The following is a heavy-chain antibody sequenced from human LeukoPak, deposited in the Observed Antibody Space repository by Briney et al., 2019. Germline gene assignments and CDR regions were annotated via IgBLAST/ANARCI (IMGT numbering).Heavy chain of an antibody. J-gene: IGHJ6*03. CDR1: GGTFSSYA. V-gene: IGHV1-2*02. Sequence: ASVKVSCKASGGTFSSYAISWVRQAPGQGLEWMGWINPNSGGTNYAQKFQGRVTMTRDTSISTAYMELSRLRSDDTAVYYCARDSRVAVGHYMDVWGKGTTVTVSS. D-gene: IGHD6-19*01. CDR2: INPNSGGT. CDR3: ARDSRVAVGHYMDV.